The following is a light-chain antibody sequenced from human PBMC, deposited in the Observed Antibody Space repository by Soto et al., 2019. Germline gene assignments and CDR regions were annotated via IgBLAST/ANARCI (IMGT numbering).Light chain of an antibody. J-gene: IGLJ2*01. V-gene: IGLV2-14*01. CDR2: AVT. CDR1: SSDIGGYNF. CDR3: ASYTTSSTLV. Sequence: SALTQPASVSGSPGQSITISCTGTSSDIGGYNFVSWYHQHPGKAPKLLIYAVTNRPSGIPDRFSGSKSGSTASLTISGLQAEDGADYYCASYTTSSTLVFGGGTKLTVL.